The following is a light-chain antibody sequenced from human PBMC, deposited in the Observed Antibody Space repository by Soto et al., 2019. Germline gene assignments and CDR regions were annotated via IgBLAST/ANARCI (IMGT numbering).Light chain of an antibody. CDR3: SSYTTTNTYV. CDR1: SSDVGGYNY. CDR2: EVS. J-gene: IGLJ1*01. Sequence: ALTQPASVSGSPGQSITISCTGTSSDVGGYNYVSWYQQHPGKAPKLMIYEVSNRPSGVSNRFSGSKSGNTASLTISGLQAEDEADYYCSSYTTTNTYVFGTGTKVTVL. V-gene: IGLV2-14*01.